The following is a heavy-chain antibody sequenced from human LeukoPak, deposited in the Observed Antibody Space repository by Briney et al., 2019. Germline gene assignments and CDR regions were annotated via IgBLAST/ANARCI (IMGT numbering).Heavy chain of an antibody. J-gene: IGHJ6*02. V-gene: IGHV3-21*01. CDR3: ARVSPRDGQNYGYYYYGLDV. Sequence: AGGSLRLSCAASGFTFNSFSMNWVRQAPDKGLEWVSSISSSSSYIYYADSVKGRFTVSRDNAKNSLYLQMNSLRAEDTAVYYCARVSPRDGQNYGYYYYGLDVWGQGTTVTVSS. D-gene: IGHD5-24*01. CDR2: ISSSSSYI. CDR1: GFTFNSFS.